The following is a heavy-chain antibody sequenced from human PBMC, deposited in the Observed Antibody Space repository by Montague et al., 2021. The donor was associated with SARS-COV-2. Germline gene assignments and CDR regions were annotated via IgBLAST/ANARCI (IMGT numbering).Heavy chain of an antibody. D-gene: IGHD3-9*01. Sequence: SLRLSCAGSGFSFSTYGVHWLRQAPGKGLEWVAVISFDGRNLRYXDSVKGRFTISRDISKNTLSLHMNSLRAEDSAAYYCAKDAVVTGYSHWYFDLWGRGTLVTVSS. CDR2: ISFDGRNL. V-gene: IGHV3-30*18. CDR1: GFSFSTYG. CDR3: AKDAVVTGYSHWYFDL. J-gene: IGHJ2*01.